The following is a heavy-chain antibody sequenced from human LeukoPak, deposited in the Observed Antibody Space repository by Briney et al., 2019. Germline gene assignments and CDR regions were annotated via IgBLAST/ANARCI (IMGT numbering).Heavy chain of an antibody. V-gene: IGHV3-48*04. Sequence: PGGSLRLSCAASGFTFSGYCMNWVRQAPGKGLEWISYISNTGSVIYYADSVKGRFTISRDNAKNSLYLQINSLKTEDTAVYYCARDNYHISGYSLGYDYWGQGTLVTVSS. J-gene: IGHJ4*02. CDR3: ARDNYHISGYSLGYDY. CDR2: ISNTGSVI. D-gene: IGHD3-22*01. CDR1: GFTFSGYC.